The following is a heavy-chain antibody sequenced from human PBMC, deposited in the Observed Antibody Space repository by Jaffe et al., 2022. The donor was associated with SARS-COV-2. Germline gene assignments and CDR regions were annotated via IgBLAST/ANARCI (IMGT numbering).Heavy chain of an antibody. CDR3: ARGQWLGEAPLYYFDY. Sequence: EVQLVESGGGLVQPGGSLRLSCAASGFTFSSYSMNWVRQAPGKGLEWVSYISSSSSTIYYADSVKGRFTISRDNAKNSLYLQMNSLRDEDTAVYYCARGQWLGEAPLYYFDYWGQGTLVTVSS. J-gene: IGHJ4*02. V-gene: IGHV3-48*02. D-gene: IGHD6-19*01. CDR1: GFTFSSYS. CDR2: ISSSSSTI.